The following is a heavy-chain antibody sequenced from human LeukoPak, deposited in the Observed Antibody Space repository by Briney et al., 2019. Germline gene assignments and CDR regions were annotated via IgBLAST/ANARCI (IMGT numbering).Heavy chain of an antibody. V-gene: IGHV3-23*01. CDR1: GFTFSSYA. D-gene: IGHD2-2*01. J-gene: IGHJ4*02. Sequence: GGSLRLSCAASGFTFSSYAMSWVRQAPGKGLEWVSSISGSGDTTYYADSVKGRFTISKDNAKNTVYLQMNNLRAEDTAVYYCVSFYETNWGRGTLVTVSS. CDR2: ISGSGDTT. CDR3: VSFYETN.